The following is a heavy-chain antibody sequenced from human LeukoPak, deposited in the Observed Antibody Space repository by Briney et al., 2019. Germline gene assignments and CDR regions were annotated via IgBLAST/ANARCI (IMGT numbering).Heavy chain of an antibody. CDR3: ASAKH. Sequence: SETLSLTCTVSGGSISSYYWSCIRQPPGKGLEWIGYIYYSGSTNYNPSLKSRVTISVDTSKNQFSLKLSSVTAADTAVYYCASAKHWGQGTLVTVSS. J-gene: IGHJ1*01. V-gene: IGHV4-59*08. CDR2: IYYSGST. CDR1: GGSISSYY.